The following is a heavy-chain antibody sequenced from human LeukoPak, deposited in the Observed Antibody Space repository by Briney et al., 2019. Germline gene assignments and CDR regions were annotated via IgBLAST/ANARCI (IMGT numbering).Heavy chain of an antibody. J-gene: IGHJ4*02. V-gene: IGHV3-23*01. CDR2: ISGSGGST. Sequence: GGSLRLSCAASGFTVSSNYMSWVRQAPGKGLEWVSAISGSGGSTYYADSVKGRFTISRDNSKSTLYLQMNSLRAEDTAVYYCAKKPYDILTGYKSDWGQGTLVTVSS. D-gene: IGHD3-9*01. CDR3: AKKPYDILTGYKSD. CDR1: GFTVSSNY.